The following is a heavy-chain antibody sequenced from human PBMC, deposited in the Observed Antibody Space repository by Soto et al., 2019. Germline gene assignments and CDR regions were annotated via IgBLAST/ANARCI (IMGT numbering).Heavy chain of an antibody. D-gene: IGHD5-18*01. Sequence: GGSLRLSCAASGFTFLSYEMNWVRQAPGKGLEWISYIGSSGGPIYYADSVKGRFTISRDNAKNSLYLQMNSLRAEDTAVYYCARAIYSYVVYYGMDVWGQGTTVTVSS. CDR1: GFTFLSYE. CDR3: ARAIYSYVVYYGMDV. V-gene: IGHV3-48*03. J-gene: IGHJ6*02. CDR2: IGSSGGPI.